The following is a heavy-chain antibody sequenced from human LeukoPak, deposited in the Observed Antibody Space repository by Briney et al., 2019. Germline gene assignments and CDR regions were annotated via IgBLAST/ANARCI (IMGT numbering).Heavy chain of an antibody. V-gene: IGHV3-7*01. J-gene: IGHJ5*02. CDR3: ARDKIPSAGTPRGFDP. CDR2: IKQDGSEK. CDR1: GFTFSNYW. Sequence: GGSLRLSCAASGFTFSNYWMRWVRQAPGKGLEWVATIKQDGSEKYYGDSVKGRFTISRDNAKNSLYLQMNSLRAEDTAVYYCARDKIPSAGTPRGFDPWGQGTLVTVSS. D-gene: IGHD6-13*01.